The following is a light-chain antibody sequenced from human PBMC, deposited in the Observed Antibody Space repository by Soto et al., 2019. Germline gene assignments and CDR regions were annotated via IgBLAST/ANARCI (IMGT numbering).Light chain of an antibody. J-gene: IGKJ5*01. CDR3: QQHGISHIT. V-gene: IGKV3-20*01. CDR2: DAS. Sequence: VLTQSPGTLSLSPGGRATLSCRASQIINNDYLAWYQHKPGQAPRLLIYDASLRATGVPDRFSGSRSGTDFTLTITRLEPDDSAVYYCQQHGISHITFGQGTRLEIK. CDR1: QIINNDY.